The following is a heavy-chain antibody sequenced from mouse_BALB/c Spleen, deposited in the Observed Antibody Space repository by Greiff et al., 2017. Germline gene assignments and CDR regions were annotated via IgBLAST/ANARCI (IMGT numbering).Heavy chain of an antibody. CDR1: GFNIKDYY. CDR2: IDPANGNT. Sequence: VQLQQSGAELVRSGASVKLSCTASGFNIKDYYMHWVKQRPEQGLEWIGWIDPANGNTKYDPKFQGKATITADTSSNTAYLQLSSLTSEDTAVYYCACYDGYPYWGQGTTLTVSS. CDR3: ACYDGYPY. J-gene: IGHJ2*01. V-gene: IGHV14-3*02. D-gene: IGHD2-3*01.